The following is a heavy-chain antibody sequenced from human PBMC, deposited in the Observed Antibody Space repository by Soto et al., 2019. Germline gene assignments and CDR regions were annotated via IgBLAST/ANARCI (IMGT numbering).Heavy chain of an antibody. CDR3: VRDAPSHQSIFDP. V-gene: IGHV1-2*02. J-gene: IGHJ5*02. CDR1: EYSFGDYY. D-gene: IGHD3-3*01. CDR2: INLNDGGT. Sequence: DSVKVSCKTSEYSFGDYYLHWVRQAPEQGLEWMGWINLNDGGTNSPRKFQGRLTMTRDKSITTVYMELSRLRSDDTAVYFCVRDAPSHQSIFDPWGPGTLVTVSS.